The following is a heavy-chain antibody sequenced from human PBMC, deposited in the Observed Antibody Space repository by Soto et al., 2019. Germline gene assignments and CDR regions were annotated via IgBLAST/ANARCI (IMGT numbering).Heavy chain of an antibody. CDR3: ARAMGRGVSDAFNI. D-gene: IGHD3-10*01. Sequence: EVQLMQSGAEVKKPGESLKISCKGSGYSFISYWIGWVRQMPGKGLEWMGIIYPGDSDTRYSPSFQGQVTISADKSISTAALQWSGLKASDTARYYWARAMGRGVSDAFNIWGQGTMVTVSS. CDR1: GYSFISYW. J-gene: IGHJ3*02. CDR2: IYPGDSDT. V-gene: IGHV5-51*01.